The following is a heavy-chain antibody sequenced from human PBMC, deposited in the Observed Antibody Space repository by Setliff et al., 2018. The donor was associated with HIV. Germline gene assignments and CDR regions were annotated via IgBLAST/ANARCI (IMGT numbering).Heavy chain of an antibody. CDR3: AKPRLYNSALEN. CDR2: LYGSGDT. Sequence: GGSLRLSCAASGFTLSNTYMAWVRQAPGKRPEWVSTLYGSGDTYHADSVKGRFTLSRDTSKNTMYLQMNSLTPEDTAVYYCAKPRLYNSALENWGQGTLVTVSS. CDR1: GFTLSNTY. V-gene: IGHV3-66*02. D-gene: IGHD1-1*01. J-gene: IGHJ4*02.